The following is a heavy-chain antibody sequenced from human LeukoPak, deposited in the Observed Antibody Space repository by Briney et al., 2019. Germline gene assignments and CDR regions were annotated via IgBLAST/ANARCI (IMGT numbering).Heavy chain of an antibody. V-gene: IGHV1-18*01. CDR3: ARDHYDILTGYPVGGYYFDY. J-gene: IGHJ4*02. D-gene: IGHD3-9*01. Sequence: ASVKVSCKASGYTFTSYGISWVRQAPGQGPEWVGWISAYNGNTNYAQKLQGRVTMTTDTSTSTAYMELRSLRSDDTAVYYCARDHYDILTGYPVGGYYFDYWGQGTLVTVSS. CDR2: ISAYNGNT. CDR1: GYTFTSYG.